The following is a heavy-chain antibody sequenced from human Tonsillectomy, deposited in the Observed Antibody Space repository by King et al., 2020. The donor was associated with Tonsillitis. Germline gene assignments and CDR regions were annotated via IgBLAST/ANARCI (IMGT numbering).Heavy chain of an antibody. CDR1: GYTFTSYA. CDR2: INTNTGNP. D-gene: IGHD3-22*01. J-gene: IGHJ4*02. V-gene: IGHV7-4-1*02. Sequence: QLVQSGSELKKPGASVKVSCKSSGYTFTSYAMNWVRQAPGQGLEWMGWINTNTGNPTYAQGFTGRFGFSLDTSVSTAYLQISSLEAEDTAVYYCARAPYYYDSSGYFYDLYYFDYWGQGTLVTVSS. CDR3: ARAPYYYDSSGYFYDLYYFDY.